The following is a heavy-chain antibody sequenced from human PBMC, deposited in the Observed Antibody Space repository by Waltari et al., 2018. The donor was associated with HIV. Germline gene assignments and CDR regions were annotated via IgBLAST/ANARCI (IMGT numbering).Heavy chain of an antibody. D-gene: IGHD1-26*01. Sequence: QVQLVESGGGVVPPGTSLTLPCSASGFPFSDYAMHLVRQPPGKGLEWVASVIYDGSNEDYADSVTGRFTVSRDNSKNTLYLQMDSLRPEDTAVYYCATNSGSYRQGWFDPWGQGTQVTVSS. CDR3: ATNSGSYRQGWFDP. CDR1: GFPFSDYA. CDR2: VIYDGSNE. V-gene: IGHV3-30*01. J-gene: IGHJ5*02.